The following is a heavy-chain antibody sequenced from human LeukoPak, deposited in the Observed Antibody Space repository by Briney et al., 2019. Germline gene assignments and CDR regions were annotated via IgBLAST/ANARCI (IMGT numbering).Heavy chain of an antibody. D-gene: IGHD3-10*01. J-gene: IGHJ4*02. CDR3: ARWNYDSGSWVLDY. Sequence: PGGSLRLSCAGSGFTFSNHQMNWVRRAPGKGLEWVAKIKQDGAEKHYVDSVKGRFTISRDNAKNSLYLQMNSLRVEDTAMCYCARWNYDSGSWVLDYWGQGTLVTVSS. CDR2: IKQDGAEK. CDR1: GFTFSNHQ. V-gene: IGHV3-7*05.